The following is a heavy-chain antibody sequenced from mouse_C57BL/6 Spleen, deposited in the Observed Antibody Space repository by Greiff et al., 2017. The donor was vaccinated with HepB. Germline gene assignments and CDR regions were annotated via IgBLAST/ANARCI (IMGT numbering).Heavy chain of an antibody. Sequence: EVQLVESGPGLVKPSQSLSLTCSVTGYSFTSGSYWNWIRQFPGNQLEWMGYISYDGSNNYNPSLKNRLSITRDTSTNQFFLKLNSVTTENTATYDCARGKSYYYGSSYYFDYWGQGTTLTVSS. CDR2: ISYDGSN. CDR1: GYSFTSGSY. D-gene: IGHD1-1*01. V-gene: IGHV3-6*01. J-gene: IGHJ2*01. CDR3: ARGKSYYYGSSYYFDY.